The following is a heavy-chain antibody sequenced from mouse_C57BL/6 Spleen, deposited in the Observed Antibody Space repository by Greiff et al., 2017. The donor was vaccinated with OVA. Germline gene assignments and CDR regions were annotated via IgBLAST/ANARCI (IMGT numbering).Heavy chain of an antibody. Sequence: EVMLVESGGGLVKPGGSLKLSCAASGFTFSSYAMSWVRQTPEKRLEWVATISDGGSYTYYPDNVKGRFTISRDNAKNNLYLQMSHLKSEDTAMYYCAREGDLYWYFDVWGTGTTVTVSS. CDR1: GFTFSSYA. CDR3: AREGDLYWYFDV. V-gene: IGHV5-4*01. CDR2: ISDGGSYT. J-gene: IGHJ1*03. D-gene: IGHD3-3*01.